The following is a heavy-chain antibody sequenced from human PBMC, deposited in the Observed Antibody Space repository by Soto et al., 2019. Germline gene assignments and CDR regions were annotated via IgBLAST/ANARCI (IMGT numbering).Heavy chain of an antibody. V-gene: IGHV4-59*01. Sequence: SETLSLTCTVSGGSISSYYWSWIRQPPGKGLEWIGYIYYSGSTNYNPSLKSRVTISVDTSKNQFSLKLSSVTAADTAVYYCARGQDIVVVPAAMCCDWFDPWGQGTLVTVSS. D-gene: IGHD2-2*01. J-gene: IGHJ5*02. CDR3: ARGQDIVVVPAAMCCDWFDP. CDR2: IYYSGST. CDR1: GGSISSYY.